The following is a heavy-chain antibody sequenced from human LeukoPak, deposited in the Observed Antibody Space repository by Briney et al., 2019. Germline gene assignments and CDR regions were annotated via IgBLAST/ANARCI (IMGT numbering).Heavy chain of an antibody. CDR3: ARATQLWFVDF. Sequence: GGSLRLSCAASGFTFSSYAMSWVRQAPGKGLEWVSYLSSGSHTIYYADSVKGRFTISRDNAKNSLYLQMNSLRAEDTAVYYCARATQLWFVDFWGQGTLVTVSS. CDR2: LSSGSHTI. CDR1: GFTFSSYA. D-gene: IGHD3-10*01. V-gene: IGHV3-48*01. J-gene: IGHJ4*02.